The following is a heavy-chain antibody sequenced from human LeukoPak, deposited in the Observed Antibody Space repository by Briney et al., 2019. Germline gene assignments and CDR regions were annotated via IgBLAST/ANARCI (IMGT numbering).Heavy chain of an antibody. Sequence: SETLCLTCAVYGGSFSGYYWSWIRQPPGKGLEWIGEINHSGSTNYNPSLKSRVTISVDTSKNQFSLKLSSVTAADTAVYYCARGPPNWGYDYWGPGTLVTVSS. D-gene: IGHD7-27*01. J-gene: IGHJ4*02. CDR2: INHSGST. V-gene: IGHV4-34*01. CDR3: ARGPPNWGYDY. CDR1: GGSFSGYY.